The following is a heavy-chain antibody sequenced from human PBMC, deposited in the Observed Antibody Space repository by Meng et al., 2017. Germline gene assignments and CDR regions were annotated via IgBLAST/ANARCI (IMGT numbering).Heavy chain of an antibody. CDR3: ARDLGAGVVTAINY. CDR2: INAGNGNT. D-gene: IGHD2-21*02. V-gene: IGHV1-3*01. J-gene: IGHJ4*01. Sequence: QVQLVQSWAEVKKPGASVKVSCKASGYTFTSYAMHWVRQAPGQRLEWMGWINAGNGNTKYSQKFQGRVTITRDTSASTAYMELSSLRSEDTAVYYCARDLGAGVVTAINYWGQEPWSPSPQ. CDR1: GYTFTSYA.